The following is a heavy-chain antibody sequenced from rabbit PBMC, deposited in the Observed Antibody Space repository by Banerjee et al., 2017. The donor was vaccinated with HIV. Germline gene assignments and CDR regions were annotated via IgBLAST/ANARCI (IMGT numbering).Heavy chain of an antibody. CDR2: IDPVFGTT. V-gene: IGHV1S47*01. CDR3: VREEYAGSSNFNL. Sequence: QEQLVESGGGLVQPGGSLKLSCKASGFDFSSYGVSWVRQAPGKGLEWIGYIDPVFGTTYYASWVNGRFTISSHNAQNTLYLQLNSLTAADTATYFCVREEYAGSSNFNLWGPGTLVTVS. D-gene: IGHD4-2*01. J-gene: IGHJ4*01. CDR1: GFDFSSYG.